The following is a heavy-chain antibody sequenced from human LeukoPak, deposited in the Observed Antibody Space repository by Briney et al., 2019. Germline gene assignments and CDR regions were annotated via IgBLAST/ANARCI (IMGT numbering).Heavy chain of an antibody. CDR1: GGSISSGDYY. Sequence: SQTLSLTCTVSGGSISSGDYYWSWIRQPPGKGLEWIGYIYYSGSTYYNPSLKSRVTISVDTSKNQFSLKLSSVTAADTAVYYCARDIVVVPAAAGDYYYYMDVWDKGTTVTVSS. V-gene: IGHV4-30-4*08. J-gene: IGHJ6*03. D-gene: IGHD2-2*01. CDR3: ARDIVVVPAAAGDYYYYMDV. CDR2: IYYSGST.